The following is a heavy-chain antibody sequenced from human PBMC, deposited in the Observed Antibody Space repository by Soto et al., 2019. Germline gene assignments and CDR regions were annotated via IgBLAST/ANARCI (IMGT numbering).Heavy chain of an antibody. CDR1: GDTFKNSV. J-gene: IGHJ3*01. Sequence: QVQLVQSGVEVKKPGSSVRVSCKASGDTFKNSVISWVRQAPGQGLEWMGGTIPLFGTTDYAQKFQGRLAITRDESTTTAYMEVSRLTSEDTVVYYCVAELDCGKVSVVWGQGTRVSVSS. V-gene: IGHV1-69*01. CDR2: TIPLFGTT. D-gene: IGHD1-1*01. CDR3: VAELDCGKVSVV.